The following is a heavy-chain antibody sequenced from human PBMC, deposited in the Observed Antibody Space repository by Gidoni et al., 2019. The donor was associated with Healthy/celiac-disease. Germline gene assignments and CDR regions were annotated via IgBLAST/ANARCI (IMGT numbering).Heavy chain of an antibody. J-gene: IGHJ5*02. CDR2: IYWDDDK. V-gene: IGHV2-5*02. CDR1: GFSLSTSGVG. D-gene: IGHD3-3*01. CDR3: AHIRDFSTSYYDFWSGANTNTKNWFDP. Sequence: QITLKESGPTLVKPTQTLTLTCTFSGFSLSTSGVGVGWIRQPPGKALEWLALIYWDDDKRYSPSLKSRLTITKDTSKNQVVLTMTNMDPVDTATYYCAHIRDFSTSYYDFWSGANTNTKNWFDPWGQGTLVTVSS.